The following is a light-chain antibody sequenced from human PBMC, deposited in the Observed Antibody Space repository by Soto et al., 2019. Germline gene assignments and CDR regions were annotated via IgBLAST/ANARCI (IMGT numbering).Light chain of an antibody. CDR3: CSSSNSNTHTYV. J-gene: IGLJ1*01. V-gene: IGLV2-14*01. Sequence: QSVLTQPHSVAGSPGQSITLSCTGTSRDIGGYNYVSWYQHHPGKAPQLIIYEVNLRPSGVSDRFSASTAAETPCLNTSGLQAGDRAHYYRCSSSNSNTHTYVFGTGTKGTGL. CDR1: SRDIGGYNY. CDR2: EVN.